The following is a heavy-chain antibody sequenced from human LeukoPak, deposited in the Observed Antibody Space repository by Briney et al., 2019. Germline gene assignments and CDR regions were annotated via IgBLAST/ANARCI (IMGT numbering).Heavy chain of an antibody. CDR1: GYTFTSYY. Sequence: ASVKVSCKASGYTFTSYYMHWVRQAPGQGLEWMGIINPSGGSTSYAQKFQGRVTMTRDTSTSTVYMELSSLRSEDTAVYYCARDLFAYRGGDCYSPFDYWGQGTLVTVSS. CDR2: INPSGGST. V-gene: IGHV1-46*03. D-gene: IGHD2-21*01. CDR3: ARDLFAYRGGDCYSPFDY. J-gene: IGHJ4*02.